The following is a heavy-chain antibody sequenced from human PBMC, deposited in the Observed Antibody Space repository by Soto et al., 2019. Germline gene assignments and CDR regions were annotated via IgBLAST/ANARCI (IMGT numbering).Heavy chain of an antibody. V-gene: IGHV4-59*01. CDR3: ARSRYTSGWWTPPFDY. CDR1: GGPISSYY. J-gene: IGHJ4*02. CDR2: IYYRGST. D-gene: IGHD6-19*01. Sequence: QVQLQESGPGLVKPSESLSLTCAVSGGPISSYYWSWIRQPPGKELEWIGYIYYRGSTNYNPSLKSRVTISVGTSKNQFSLKLTSVTAADTAVYYCARSRYTSGWWTPPFDYWGQGTLVTVSS.